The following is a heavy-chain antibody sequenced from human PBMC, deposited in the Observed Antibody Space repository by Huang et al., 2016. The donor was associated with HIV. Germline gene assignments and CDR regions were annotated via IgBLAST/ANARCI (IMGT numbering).Heavy chain of an antibody. Sequence: QLQLQESGPGLVKPSQNLSLTCTVFGGSVSSRNYYWAWIRQTPGKGLEWIGSIHNSGTDYNNRARKGRVSMIVDKSKNQFSLEVTPATAADSAIYFCARQGGDCTSISCYLSWFDPWGQGTLVTVSS. V-gene: IGHV4-39*01. CDR3: ARQGGDCTSISCYLSWFDP. CDR2: IHNSGTD. J-gene: IGHJ5*02. CDR1: GGSVSSRNYY. D-gene: IGHD2-2*01.